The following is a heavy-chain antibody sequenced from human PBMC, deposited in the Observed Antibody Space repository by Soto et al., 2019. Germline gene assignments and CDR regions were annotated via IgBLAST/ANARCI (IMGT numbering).Heavy chain of an antibody. CDR3: ARASFGAFDI. J-gene: IGHJ3*02. D-gene: IGHD3-10*01. Sequence: GASVKVSCKASGYTFTGYYMHWVRQATGQGLEWMGWMNPNSGNTGYAQKFQGRVTMTRNTSISTAYMELSSLRSEDTAVYYCARASFGAFDIWGQGTMVTVSS. V-gene: IGHV1-8*02. CDR2: MNPNSGNT. CDR1: GYTFTGYY.